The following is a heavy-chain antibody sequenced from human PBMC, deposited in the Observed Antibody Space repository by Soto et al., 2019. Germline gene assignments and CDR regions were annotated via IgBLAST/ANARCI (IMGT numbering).Heavy chain of an antibody. CDR3: ARGRRQLWYYFDY. CDR1: GFTVSSNY. Sequence: GGSLRLSCAASGFTVSSNYMSWVRQAPGKGLEWVSVIYSGGSTYYADSVKGRFTISRDNSKNTLYRQMNRLRAEDTAVYYCARGRRQLWYYFDYWGQGTLVTVSS. CDR2: IYSGGST. D-gene: IGHD5-18*01. V-gene: IGHV3-53*01. J-gene: IGHJ4*02.